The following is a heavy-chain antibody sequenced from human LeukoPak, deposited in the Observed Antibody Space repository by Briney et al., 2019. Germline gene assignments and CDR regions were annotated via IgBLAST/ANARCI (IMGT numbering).Heavy chain of an antibody. J-gene: IGHJ4*02. CDR3: ARGIYGDYPPSDY. CDR1: GGSISSSSYY. CDR2: IYYSGST. D-gene: IGHD4-17*01. Sequence: SETLSLTCTVSGGSISSSSYYWGWIRQPPGKGLEWIGSIYYSGSTYYNPSLKSRVTISVDTSKNQFSLKLSSVTAADTAVYYCARGIYGDYPPSDYWGQGTLVTVSS. V-gene: IGHV4-39*07.